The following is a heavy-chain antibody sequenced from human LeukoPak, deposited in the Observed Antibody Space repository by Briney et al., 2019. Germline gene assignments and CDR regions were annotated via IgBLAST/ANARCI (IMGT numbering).Heavy chain of an antibody. CDR3: AKDNPLEVVPAWDY. CDR1: GFTFSSYA. J-gene: IGHJ4*02. CDR2: ISGSGGST. D-gene: IGHD2-2*01. Sequence: GSLRLSCAASGFTFSSYAMSWVSQAPGEGLEWVSAISGSGGSTYYADSVKGRFTISRDNSKNTLYLQMNSLRAEDTAVYYCAKDNPLEVVPAWDYWGQGTLVTVSS. V-gene: IGHV3-23*01.